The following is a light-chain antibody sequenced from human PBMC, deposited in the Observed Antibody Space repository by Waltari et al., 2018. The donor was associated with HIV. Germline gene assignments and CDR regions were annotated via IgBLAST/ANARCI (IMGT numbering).Light chain of an antibody. J-gene: IGLJ3*02. V-gene: IGLV6-57*03. CDR3: QSYDSRNHWV. CDR2: DDN. CDR1: SGSIGSTY. Sequence: FMLTQSHSGSESPGKTVTISCTRSSGSIGSTYVLWYQQRPGSAPTTVIFDDNQRPSGVPDRFSGSIDSSSNSASLTISGLKTEDEADYYCQSYDSRNHWVFGGGTKLTVL.